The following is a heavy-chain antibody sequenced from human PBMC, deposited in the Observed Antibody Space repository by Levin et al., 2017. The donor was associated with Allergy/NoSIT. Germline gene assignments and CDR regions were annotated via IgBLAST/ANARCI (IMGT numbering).Heavy chain of an antibody. CDR1: GFTFRNAV. Sequence: GGSLRLSCAASGFTFRNAVLHWVRQTPGQRPEWVAIIWDDGSKIYYADSVKGRFTISRDNSKNTLFLQMDSLRLEDTAMYYCARGAIVWGQGTMVTVSS. V-gene: IGHV3-30-3*01. CDR2: IWDDGSKI. J-gene: IGHJ3*01. D-gene: IGHD3-16*01. CDR3: ARGAIV.